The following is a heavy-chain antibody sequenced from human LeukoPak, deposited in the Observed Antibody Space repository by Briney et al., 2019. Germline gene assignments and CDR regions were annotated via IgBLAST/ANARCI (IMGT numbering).Heavy chain of an antibody. CDR3: ARVGKRYWFDP. V-gene: IGHV1-69*05. CDR2: IIPIFGTA. J-gene: IGHJ5*02. Sequence: SVKVSCKASGGTFSSYAISWVRQAPGQGLEWMGGIIPIFGTANYAQKFQGRVAMARDTSTSTVYMELSSLRSEDTAVYYCARVGKRYWFDPWGQGTLVTVSS. D-gene: IGHD4-23*01. CDR1: GGTFSSYA.